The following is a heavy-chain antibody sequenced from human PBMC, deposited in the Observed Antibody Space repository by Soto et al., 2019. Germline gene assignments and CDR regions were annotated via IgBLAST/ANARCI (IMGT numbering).Heavy chain of an antibody. CDR2: ISGSGGST. J-gene: IGHJ4*02. CDR1: GFTFSSYA. V-gene: IGHV3-23*01. Sequence: GRSLRLSCAASGFTFSSYAMSWVRQAPGNGLEWVSAISGSGGSTYYSDSVKGRFTISRDNSKNTLYLQMNSLRAEDTAVYYCAKSHYYGSGSYYNRFDYWGQGTLVTVSS. D-gene: IGHD3-10*01. CDR3: AKSHYYGSGSYYNRFDY.